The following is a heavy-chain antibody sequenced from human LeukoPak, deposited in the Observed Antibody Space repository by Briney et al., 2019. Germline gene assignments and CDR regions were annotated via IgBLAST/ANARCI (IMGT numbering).Heavy chain of an antibody. J-gene: IGHJ5*02. D-gene: IGHD4-17*01. CDR3: AKEPGDYLNWFDP. CDR1: GYTFNSYA. CDR2: IGGSGATT. V-gene: IGHV3-23*01. Sequence: AGGSLRLSCAASGYTFNSYAMRWGRQAPGQGRGWVSSIGGSGATTYYADSVKGRFTVSRDNSKNTLYLQMNSLTAEDTAVYYCAKEPGDYLNWFDPWGQGTLVTVSS.